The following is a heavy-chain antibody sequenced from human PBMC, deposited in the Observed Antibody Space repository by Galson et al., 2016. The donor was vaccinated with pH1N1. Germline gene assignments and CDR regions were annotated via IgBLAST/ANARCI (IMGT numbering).Heavy chain of an antibody. CDR1: GFSLSTSGMC. CDR2: IDWDDDK. CDR3: ARLDYGDYSDYFEY. V-gene: IGHV2-70*01. Sequence: ALVKPTQTLTLTCTFSGFSLSTSGMCVSWIRQPPGKALEWLALIDWDDDKYYSTSLKTRLTISKDTSKNQVVLTMTNMDPVDTATYYCARLDYGDYSDYFEYWGQGTLVTVSS. D-gene: IGHD4-17*01. J-gene: IGHJ4*02.